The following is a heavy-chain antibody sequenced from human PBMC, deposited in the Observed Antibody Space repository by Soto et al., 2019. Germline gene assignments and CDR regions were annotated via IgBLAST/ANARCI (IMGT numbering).Heavy chain of an antibody. D-gene: IGHD2-2*01. J-gene: IGHJ6*02. Sequence: QVQLVQSGAEVKKPGSSVKVSCKASGGTFSSYAISWVRQAPGLGLEWMGGSIPISDTTNYAQKFQGRVTITADESTSTAYMELSSLRSDDTAVYYCARSQGSSTSLESYYYYYYGMDVWGQGTKVTVSS. V-gene: IGHV1-69*01. CDR2: SIPISDTT. CDR3: ARSQGSSTSLESYYYYYYGMDV. CDR1: GGTFSSYA.